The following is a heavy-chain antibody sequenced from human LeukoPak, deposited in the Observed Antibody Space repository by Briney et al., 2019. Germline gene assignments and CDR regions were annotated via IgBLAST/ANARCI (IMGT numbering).Heavy chain of an antibody. CDR1: GFTFSSYA. D-gene: IGHD3-22*01. J-gene: IGHJ4*02. Sequence: GGSLRLSCAASGFTFSSYAMSWGRQAPRKGLEWVSAISGSGGSTYYADSVKGRFTISRDNSKNSLYLQMNSLRTEDTALYYCAKDSGYDSSGYKDYWGQGTLVTVSS. V-gene: IGHV3-23*01. CDR3: AKDSGYDSSGYKDY. CDR2: ISGSGGST.